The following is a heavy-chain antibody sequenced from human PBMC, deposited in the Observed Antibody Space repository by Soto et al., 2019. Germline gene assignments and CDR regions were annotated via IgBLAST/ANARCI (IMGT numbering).Heavy chain of an antibody. CDR1: GYTFTSYG. J-gene: IGHJ5*02. D-gene: IGHD6-13*01. Sequence: ASVTVSCKASGYTFTSYGIHWVRQAPGQRLEWMGWINAANGDTKYSPKFQGRVTITRDTSASTAYMELSSLRSEDTAVYYCVRRHVSATGIDWFDPWGQGTLVTVS. CDR3: VRRHVSATGIDWFDP. V-gene: IGHV1-3*01. CDR2: INAANGDT.